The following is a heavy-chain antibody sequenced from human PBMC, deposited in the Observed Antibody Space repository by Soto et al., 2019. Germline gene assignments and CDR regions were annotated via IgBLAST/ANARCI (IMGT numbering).Heavy chain of an antibody. CDR2: ISTNGGST. J-gene: IGHJ4*02. CDR3: AKDTSGT. V-gene: IGHV3-23*01. CDR1: GFTFSNYA. D-gene: IGHD1-26*01. Sequence: EVQLFESGGGLVQPGGSLRLSCAASGFTFSNYAMVWVRQAPGKGLEWVSGISTNGGSTYYADSVKGRFTISRDNSKNTLFLQMYSLRAEDTAIYYCAKDTSGTWGEGTLVTVSS.